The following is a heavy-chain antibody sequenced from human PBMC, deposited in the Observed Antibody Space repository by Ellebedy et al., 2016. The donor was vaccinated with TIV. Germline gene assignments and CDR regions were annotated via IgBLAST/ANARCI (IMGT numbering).Heavy chain of an antibody. V-gene: IGHV3-33*01. CDR3: ARAGGLYSLYYFDY. J-gene: IGHJ4*02. D-gene: IGHD1-26*01. CDR1: GFTFSSYG. CDR2: IWYDGSNK. Sequence: PGGSLRLSCAASGFTFSSYGMHWVRQAPGKGLEWVAVIWYDGSNKYYADSVKGRFTISRDNSKNTLYLQMNSLRAEDTAVYYCARAGGLYSLYYFDYWGQGTLVTVSS.